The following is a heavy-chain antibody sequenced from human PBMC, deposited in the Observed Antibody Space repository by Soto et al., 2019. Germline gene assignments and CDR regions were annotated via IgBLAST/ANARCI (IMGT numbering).Heavy chain of an antibody. D-gene: IGHD2-21*02. CDR2: ISGSGGST. V-gene: IGHV3-23*01. CDR1: GFTFSSYA. J-gene: IGHJ6*02. CDR3: APVVTPRYYYYYGMDV. Sequence: PGGSLRLSCAASGFTFSSYAMSWVRQAPGKGLEWVSAISGSGGSTYYADSVKGRFTISRDNSKNTLYLQMNSLRAEDTAVYYCAPVVTPRYYYYYGMDVWGQGTTVTVSS.